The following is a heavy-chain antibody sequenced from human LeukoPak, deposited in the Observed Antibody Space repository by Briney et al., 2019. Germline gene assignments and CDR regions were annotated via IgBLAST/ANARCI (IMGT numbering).Heavy chain of an antibody. CDR1: GGSFSGNY. D-gene: IGHD6-19*01. Sequence: PSETLSLTCAVYGGSFSGNYWSWIRQPPGKGLEWIGEINHSGSTNYNPSLKSRVTISVDTSKNQFSLKLKSVTAADTAVYYCARFHLGSGPSYFQHWGQGTLVTVSS. CDR2: INHSGST. CDR3: ARFHLGSGPSYFQH. V-gene: IGHV4-34*01. J-gene: IGHJ1*01.